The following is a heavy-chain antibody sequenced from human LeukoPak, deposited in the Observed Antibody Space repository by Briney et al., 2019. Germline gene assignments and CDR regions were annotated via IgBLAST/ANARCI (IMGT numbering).Heavy chain of an antibody. Sequence: GGSLRLSCAASGFTFSSYGMHWVRQAPGKGPEWVAVISYDGSNKYYADSVKGRFTISRDNSKNTLYLQMNSLRAEDTAVYYCAREGYYDSGGPLFDYWGQGTLVTVSS. V-gene: IGHV3-30*19. J-gene: IGHJ4*02. CDR3: AREGYYDSGGPLFDY. CDR2: ISYDGSNK. CDR1: GFTFSSYG. D-gene: IGHD3-22*01.